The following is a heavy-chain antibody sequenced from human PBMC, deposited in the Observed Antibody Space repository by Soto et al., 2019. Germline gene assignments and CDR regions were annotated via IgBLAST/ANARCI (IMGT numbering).Heavy chain of an antibody. CDR2: ITGGSASK. CDR3: AKDYYDSSGSPLDY. J-gene: IGHJ4*02. Sequence: GESLKISCAASAFTFSTYEMNWVRQAPGKGLEWVSYITGGSASKYYSDSVKGRFTISRDNAKNSLYLQMNSLRAEDTAVYYCAKDYYDSSGSPLDYWGQGTLVTVSS. V-gene: IGHV3-48*03. CDR1: AFTFSTYE. D-gene: IGHD3-22*01.